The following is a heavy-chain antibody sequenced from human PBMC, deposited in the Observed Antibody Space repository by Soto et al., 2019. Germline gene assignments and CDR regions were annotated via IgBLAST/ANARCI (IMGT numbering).Heavy chain of an antibody. D-gene: IGHD2-2*01. CDR2: TSTYEDNT. CDR1: GYTFTTYG. CDR3: ATDCCSRTRRYMDV. Sequence: QVQLVQSGTEVKEPGASVKVSCKASGYTFTTYGISWVRQAPGQGLEWMGWTSTYEDNTNYAQNLQGRVTMTTDTSSSTAYMELRRLTSDDTAIYYCATDCCSRTRRYMDVWVKGTTVTVSS. V-gene: IGHV1-18*01. J-gene: IGHJ6*04.